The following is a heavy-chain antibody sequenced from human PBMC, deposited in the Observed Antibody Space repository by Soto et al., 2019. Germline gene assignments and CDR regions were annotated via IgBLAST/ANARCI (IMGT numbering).Heavy chain of an antibody. V-gene: IGHV3-23*01. J-gene: IGHJ4*02. CDR1: GFTFSSYA. Sequence: GGSLRLSCAASGFTFSSYAMSWVRQAPGKGLEWVSAISGSGGSTYYADSVKGRFTISRDNSKNTLYLQMNSLRAEDTAVYYCAKSSFGASSGWYTYWGQGTLVTVSS. CDR2: ISGSGGST. D-gene: IGHD6-19*01. CDR3: AKSSFGASSGWYTY.